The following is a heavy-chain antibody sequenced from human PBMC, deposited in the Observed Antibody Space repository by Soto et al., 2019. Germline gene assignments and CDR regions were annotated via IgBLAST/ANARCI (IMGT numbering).Heavy chain of an antibody. V-gene: IGHV3-48*01. Sequence: QSGGSLRLSCAASGFTFSSYSMNWVRQAPGKGLEWVSYISSSSSTIYYADSVKGRFTISRDNAKNSLYLQMNSLRAEDTAVYYCATTAMGYYYYGMDVWGQGTTVTVSS. D-gene: IGHD5-18*01. CDR1: GFTFSSYS. J-gene: IGHJ6*02. CDR2: ISSSSSTI. CDR3: ATTAMGYYYYGMDV.